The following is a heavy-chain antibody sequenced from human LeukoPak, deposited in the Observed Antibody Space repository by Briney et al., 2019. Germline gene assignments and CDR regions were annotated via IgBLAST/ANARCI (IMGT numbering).Heavy chain of an antibody. V-gene: IGHV4-4*07. D-gene: IGHD6-19*01. J-gene: IGHJ4*02. CDR2: IFSRGGA. CDR3: AGVATPDVSSPLDF. Sequence: SETLSLTCAVSGGSITGFFWTWIRQPAGEGLQYIGRIFSRGGANYNPSLPRRVAMPVDTSHNLFSLTLTSVTARDTPGYFCAGVATPDVSSPLDFWGQGILVTVSS. CDR1: GGSITGFF.